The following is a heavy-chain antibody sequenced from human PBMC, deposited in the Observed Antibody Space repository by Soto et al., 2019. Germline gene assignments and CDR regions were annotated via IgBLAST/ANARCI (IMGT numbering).Heavy chain of an antibody. D-gene: IGHD3-16*01. J-gene: IGHJ5*02. CDR1: GGSISSGNSYS. V-gene: IGHV4-30-2*01. Sequence: SETLSLTCAVSGGSISSGNSYSWSWIRQPPGKGLEWIGSISHTGSTSYNPSLKGRVTMSVDKSKNQFSLKLSSVTAADMAVYYCARAVAPYLGTWFDPWGQGTLVTVSS. CDR2: ISHTGST. CDR3: ARAVAPYLGTWFDP.